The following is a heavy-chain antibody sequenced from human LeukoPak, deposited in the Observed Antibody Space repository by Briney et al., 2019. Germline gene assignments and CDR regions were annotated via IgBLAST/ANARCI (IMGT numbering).Heavy chain of an antibody. Sequence: SETLSLTCTVSGGSISGSSYFWGWIRQPPGKGLEWIGSIYYSGSTNYNPSLKSRVTISVDTSKNQFSLKLSSVTAADTAVYYCARAETYYDFWSGYYHHYNWFDPWGQGTLVTVSS. CDR2: IYYSGST. J-gene: IGHJ5*02. CDR1: GGSISGSSYF. V-gene: IGHV4-39*07. D-gene: IGHD3-3*01. CDR3: ARAETYYDFWSGYYHHYNWFDP.